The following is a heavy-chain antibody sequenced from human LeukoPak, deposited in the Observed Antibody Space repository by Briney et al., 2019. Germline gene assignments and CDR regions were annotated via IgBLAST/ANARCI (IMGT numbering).Heavy chain of an antibody. CDR3: ARGAAMIVVGGAFDI. D-gene: IGHD3-22*01. J-gene: IGHJ3*02. V-gene: IGHV4-59*01. Sequence: SETLSLTCTVSGGSISSYYWSWIRQPPGKGLEWIGYIYYSGSTSYNPSLKSRVTISVDTSKNQFSLKLSSVTAADTAVYYCARGAAMIVVGGAFDIWGQGTMVTVSS. CDR2: IYYSGST. CDR1: GGSISSYY.